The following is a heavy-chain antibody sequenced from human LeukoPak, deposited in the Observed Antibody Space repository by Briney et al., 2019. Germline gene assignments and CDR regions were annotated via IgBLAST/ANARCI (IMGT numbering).Heavy chain of an antibody. V-gene: IGHV1-8*01. CDR3: AREKNDFWSGRYYYYGMDV. CDR2: MNPNSGNT. CDR1: GYTFTSYD. J-gene: IGHJ6*02. D-gene: IGHD3-3*01. Sequence: ASVKVSCKASGYTFTSYDINWVRQATGQGLEWMGWMNPNSGNTGYAQKFQGRVTMTTDTSTSTAYMELRSLRSDDTAVYYCAREKNDFWSGRYYYYGMDVWGQGTTVTVSS.